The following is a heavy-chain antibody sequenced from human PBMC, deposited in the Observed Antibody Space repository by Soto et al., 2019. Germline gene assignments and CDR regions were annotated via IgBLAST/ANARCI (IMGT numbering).Heavy chain of an antibody. Sequence: GASVKVSCKASGGTFSSYAISWVRQAPGQGLEWMGGIIPIFGTANYAQKFQGRVTITADKSTSTAYMELSSLRSEDTAVYYCARGGGSYYSSYYYGMDVWGQGTTVTVSS. J-gene: IGHJ6*02. CDR3: ARGGGSYYSSYYYGMDV. CDR2: IIPIFGTA. CDR1: GGTFSSYA. D-gene: IGHD1-26*01. V-gene: IGHV1-69*06.